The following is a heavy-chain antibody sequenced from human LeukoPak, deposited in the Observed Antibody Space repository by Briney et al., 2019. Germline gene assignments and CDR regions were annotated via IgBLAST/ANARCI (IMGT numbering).Heavy chain of an antibody. Sequence: SETLSLTCTVSGGSISSSSYYWGWIRQPPGKGLEWIGSIYYSGSTYYNPSLRSRVTISVDTSKNQFSLKLSSVTAADTAVYYCARVKGIAARPFDYWGQGTLVTVSS. V-gene: IGHV4-39*01. CDR3: ARVKGIAARPFDY. D-gene: IGHD6-6*01. CDR2: IYYSGST. CDR1: GGSISSSSYY. J-gene: IGHJ4*02.